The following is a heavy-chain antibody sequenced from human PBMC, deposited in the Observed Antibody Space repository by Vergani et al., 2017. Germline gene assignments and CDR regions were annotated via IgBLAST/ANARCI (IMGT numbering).Heavy chain of an antibody. J-gene: IGHJ4*02. V-gene: IGHV4-31*03. CDR1: GGSISSGGYY. CDR2: IYYSGST. Sequence: QVQLQESGPGLVKPSQTLSLTCTVSGGSISSGGYYWSWIRQPPGKGLEWIGYIYYSGSTYYNPSLQSRGTISVDTSKNQFSLKLSSVTAADTAVYYCARRGLLLPPDYWGQGTLVTVSS. CDR3: ARRGLLLPPDY. D-gene: IGHD4-23*01.